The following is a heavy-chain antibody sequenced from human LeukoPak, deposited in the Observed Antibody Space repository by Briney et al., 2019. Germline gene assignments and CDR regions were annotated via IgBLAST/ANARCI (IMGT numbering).Heavy chain of an antibody. J-gene: IGHJ4*02. V-gene: IGHV3-23*01. D-gene: IGHD3-22*01. CDR2: ISCSGGST. CDR1: GFTFSSYA. Sequence: GGSLRLSCAASGFTFSSYAMSWVRQAPGKGLEWVSAISCSGGSTFYADSVKGRFTISRDNSKNTLYLQMNSLRAEDTAVYYCARGSTYYYDSSGYYEFDYWGQGTLVTVSS. CDR3: ARGSTYYYDSSGYYEFDY.